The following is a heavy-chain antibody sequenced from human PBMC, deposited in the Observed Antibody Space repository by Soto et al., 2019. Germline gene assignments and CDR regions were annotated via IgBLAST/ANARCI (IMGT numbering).Heavy chain of an antibody. CDR3: AREFSDSSGYSQQH. Sequence: SVKGSCKASGGTFSSYAISWGRQAPGQGLEWMGGIIPIFGTANYAQKFQGRVTITADESTSTAYMELSSLRSEDTAVYSCAREFSDSSGYSQQHWGQGTLVTVSS. J-gene: IGHJ1*01. V-gene: IGHV1-69*13. D-gene: IGHD3-22*01. CDR1: GGTFSSYA. CDR2: IIPIFGTA.